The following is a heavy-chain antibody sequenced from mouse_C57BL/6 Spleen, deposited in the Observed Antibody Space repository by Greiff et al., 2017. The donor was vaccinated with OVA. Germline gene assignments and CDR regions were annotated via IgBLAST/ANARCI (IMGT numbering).Heavy chain of an antibody. J-gene: IGHJ1*03. V-gene: IGHV1-26*01. CDR2: INPNNGGT. CDR3: ARSLTTVVATNFDV. Sequence: EVQLQQSGPELVKPGASVKLSCKASGYTFTDYYMNWVKQSHGKSLEWIGDINPNNGGTSYNQKFKGKATLTVDKSSSTAYMELRSLTSEDSAVYYCARSLTTVVATNFDVWGTGTTVTVSS. CDR1: GYTFTDYY. D-gene: IGHD1-1*01.